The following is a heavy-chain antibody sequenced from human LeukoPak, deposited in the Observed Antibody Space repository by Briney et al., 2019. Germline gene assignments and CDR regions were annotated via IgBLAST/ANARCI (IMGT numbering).Heavy chain of an antibody. J-gene: IGHJ4*02. D-gene: IGHD3-10*01. Sequence: SETLSLTCAVYGGSFSGYYWSWIRQPPGKGLGWIGEINHSGSTNYNPSLKSRVTISVDTSKNQFSLKLSSVTAADTAVYYCARGNAHTYGSGSYTSYYFDYWGQGTLVTVSS. CDR1: GGSFSGYY. V-gene: IGHV4-34*01. CDR3: ARGNAHTYGSGSYTSYYFDY. CDR2: INHSGST.